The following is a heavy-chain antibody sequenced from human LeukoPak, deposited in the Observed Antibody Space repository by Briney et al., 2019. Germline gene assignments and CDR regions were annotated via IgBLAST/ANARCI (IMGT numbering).Heavy chain of an antibody. V-gene: IGHV4-39*07. CDR3: LNFIASTIMNY. CDR2: ISHGGST. CDR1: GDSITSSSYY. J-gene: IGHJ4*02. Sequence: PSETLSLTCTVSGDSITSSSYYWGWIRQPPGKGLEWIGTISHGGSTYYNPSLKSRVSISGDTSKTQLSLTLSSVTAADTAVYYCLNFIASTIMNYWGQGALVIVSS. D-gene: IGHD5/OR15-5a*01.